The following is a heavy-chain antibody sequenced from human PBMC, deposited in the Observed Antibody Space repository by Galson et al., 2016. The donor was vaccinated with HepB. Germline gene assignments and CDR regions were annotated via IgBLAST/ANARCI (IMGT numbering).Heavy chain of an antibody. D-gene: IGHD2-2*01. CDR1: GVSISTVHW. V-gene: IGHV4-4*02. CDR2: IFHTGSA. Sequence: SETLSLTCAVSGVSISTVHWWSWVRQSPGKGLEWIGEIFHTGSANYNPSLQSRVTMSVDPSKNQFSLKLSSVSAADTAVYYCARQAYCSTTSCLEIDTDAFDIWGQGTMVTVSS. J-gene: IGHJ3*02. CDR3: ARQAYCSTTSCLEIDTDAFDI.